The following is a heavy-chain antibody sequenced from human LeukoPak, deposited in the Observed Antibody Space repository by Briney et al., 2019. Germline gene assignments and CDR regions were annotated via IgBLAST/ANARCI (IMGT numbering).Heavy chain of an antibody. CDR2: ISAYNGNT. D-gene: IGHD3-10*01. CDR1: GYTFSSYG. Sequence: ASVKASCKASGYTFSSYGTSWVRQAPGQGLEWMGWISAYNGNTNYAQKLQGRVTITTDTSTSTAYMELRSLRSDDTAVYYCARMYYGSGSYQVHWFDPWGQGTLVTVSS. CDR3: ARMYYGSGSYQVHWFDP. J-gene: IGHJ5*02. V-gene: IGHV1-18*01.